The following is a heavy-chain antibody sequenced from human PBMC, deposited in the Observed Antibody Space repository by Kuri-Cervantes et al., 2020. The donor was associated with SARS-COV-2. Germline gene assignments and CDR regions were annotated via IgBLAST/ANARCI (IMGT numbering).Heavy chain of an antibody. CDR3: ASSVVRGYSYGFENRG. CDR2: IIPIFGTA. J-gene: IGHJ4*02. V-gene: IGHV1-69*13. Sequence: SVKVSCKASGGTFSSYAISWVRQAPGQGLEWMGGIIPIFGTANYAQKFQGRVTITADESTSTAYMELSSLRSEDTAVYYCASSVVRGYSYGFENRGWGQGTLVTVSS. CDR1: GGTFSSYA. D-gene: IGHD5-18*01.